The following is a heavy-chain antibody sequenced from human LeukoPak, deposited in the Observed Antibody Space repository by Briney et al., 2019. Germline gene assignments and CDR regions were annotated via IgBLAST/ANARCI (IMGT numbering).Heavy chain of an antibody. D-gene: IGHD6-13*01. CDR1: GYTFSVYG. Sequence: ASVKVSCKASGYTFSVYGITWVRQAPGQGLEWMGWISPYNGNTSYAQKLQGRVTMTTDTSTSTAYMELKSLRSDDTAVYYCARDRGLRSDSWYGLFDYWGQGTLVTVSS. V-gene: IGHV1-18*01. CDR2: ISPYNGNT. J-gene: IGHJ4*02. CDR3: ARDRGLRSDSWYGLFDY.